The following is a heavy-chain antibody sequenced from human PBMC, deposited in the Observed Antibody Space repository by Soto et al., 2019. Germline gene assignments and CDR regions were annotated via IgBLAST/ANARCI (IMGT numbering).Heavy chain of an antibody. D-gene: IGHD5-18*01. Sequence: QVQLQESGPGLVKPSETLSLTCVVSGGSISSDSWWSWVRQSPEKGLEWIGEIHDGGTTHYNPSLEGRLTVSMAKSKIQLSLKLNSVPAADTAVYYCAKNRGFSQGDWGQGNPVTVSS. CDR1: GGSISSDSW. J-gene: IGHJ4*02. CDR2: IHDGGTT. CDR3: AKNRGFSQGD. V-gene: IGHV4-4*02.